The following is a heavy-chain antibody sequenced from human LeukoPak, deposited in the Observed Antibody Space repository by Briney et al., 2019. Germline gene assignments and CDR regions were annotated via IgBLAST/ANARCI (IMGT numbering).Heavy chain of an antibody. D-gene: IGHD5-18*01. V-gene: IGHV4-61*01. CDR3: ARSYSFDAFDI. Sequence: SETLSLTCTVSGGSVSSGSYCWSWIRQPPGKGLEWIGYIYYSGSTNYNPSLKSRVTISVDTSKNQFSLKLSSVTAADTAVYYCARSYSFDAFDIWGQGTMVTVSS. J-gene: IGHJ3*02. CDR1: GGSVSSGSYC. CDR2: IYYSGST.